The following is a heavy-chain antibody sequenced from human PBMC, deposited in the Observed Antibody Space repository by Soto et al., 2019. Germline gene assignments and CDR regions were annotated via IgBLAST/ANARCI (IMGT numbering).Heavy chain of an antibody. V-gene: IGHV3-23*01. J-gene: IGHJ4*02. CDR1: GFTFSSYS. CDR2: ISGSGGRT. Sequence: GGSLRLSCAASGFTFSSYSMNWVRQAPGKGLEWVSSISGSGGRTYYADSVKGRFTISRDNSKNTLYLQMNSLRAEDTAVYFCAKYCSGGNCYSDYWGQGTLVTVSS. D-gene: IGHD2-15*01. CDR3: AKYCSGGNCYSDY.